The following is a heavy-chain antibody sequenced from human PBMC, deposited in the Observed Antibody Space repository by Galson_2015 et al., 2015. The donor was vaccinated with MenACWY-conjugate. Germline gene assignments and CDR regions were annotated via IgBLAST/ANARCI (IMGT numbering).Heavy chain of an antibody. D-gene: IGHD4-11*01. CDR3: ARAPDTPSKIDC. CDR2: INDRGSPK. Sequence: SLRLSCAASGFTFSGHWMSWVRQAPGKRLEWVAYINDRGSPKYYADSVKGRFTISRDNAKNSLYLEMNTLRVEDTAVYYCARAPDTPSKIDCWGPGTLVTVSS. CDR1: GFTFSGHW. J-gene: IGHJ4*02. V-gene: IGHV3-7*01.